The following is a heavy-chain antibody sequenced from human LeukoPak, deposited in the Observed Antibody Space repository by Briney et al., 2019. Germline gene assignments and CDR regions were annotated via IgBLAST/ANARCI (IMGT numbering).Heavy chain of an antibody. D-gene: IGHD3-22*01. CDR2: ISGSGGST. V-gene: IGHV3-23*01. Sequence: GRSLRLSCAASGFTFSSYAMSWVRQAPGKGLEWVSAISGSGGSTYYADSVKSRFTISRDNSKNTLYLQMNSLRAEDTAVYYCAKDSSGYYWVNYYFDYWGQGTLVTVSS. J-gene: IGHJ4*02. CDR3: AKDSSGYYWVNYYFDY. CDR1: GFTFSSYA.